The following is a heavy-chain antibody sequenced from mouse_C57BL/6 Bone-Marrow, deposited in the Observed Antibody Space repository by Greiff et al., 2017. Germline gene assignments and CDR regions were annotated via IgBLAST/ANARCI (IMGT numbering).Heavy chain of an antibody. CDR2: ISNGGGST. D-gene: IGHD1-1*01. J-gene: IGHJ3*01. CDR1: GFTFSDYY. CDR3: ARHGGSSSWFAY. V-gene: IGHV5-12*01. Sequence: EVKLMESGGGLVQPGGSLKLSCAASGFTFSDYYMYWVRQTPEKRLEWVAYISNGGGSTYYPDTVKGRFTIARDNAKNTLYPQMSRLKSEDTAMYYCARHGGSSSWFAYWGQGTLVTVSA.